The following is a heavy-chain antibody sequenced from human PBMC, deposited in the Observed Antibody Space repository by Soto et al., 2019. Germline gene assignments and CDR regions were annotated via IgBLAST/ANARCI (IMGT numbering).Heavy chain of an antibody. CDR2: ISPGSRYP. D-gene: IGHD2-8*02. CDR3: VRGGGGCLFDP. CDR1: GFTFGDSY. J-gene: IGHJ5*02. Sequence: XESLTLSCAGSGFTFGDSYMSWIRQAPGKGLEWLSYISPGSRYPAYADSVKGRFTISRDNAKRSLYLQMMSLTAEDTAIYYRVRGGGGCLFDPWGQGTMVTVSS. V-gene: IGHV3-11*06.